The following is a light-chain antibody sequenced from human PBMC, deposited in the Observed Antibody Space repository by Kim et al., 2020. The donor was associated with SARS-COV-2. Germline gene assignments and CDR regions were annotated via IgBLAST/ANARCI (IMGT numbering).Light chain of an antibody. CDR1: QSVSSSY. J-gene: IGKJ1*01. CDR3: QQYGSSPWT. Sequence: DIVLTQSPGPLSLSPGERATLSCRASQSVSSSYLAWYQQKPGQAPRLLIYAASSRATGIPDRFSGSGSGTDFTLTISRLEPEDFAVYYCQQYGSSPWTFGQGTKVEIK. V-gene: IGKV3-20*01. CDR2: AAS.